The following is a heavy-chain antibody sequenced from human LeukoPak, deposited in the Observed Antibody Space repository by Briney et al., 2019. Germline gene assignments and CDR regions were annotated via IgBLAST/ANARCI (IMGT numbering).Heavy chain of an antibody. CDR2: INHSGST. J-gene: IGHJ4*02. Sequence: SETLSLTCAVYGGSFSGYYWSWIRQPPGKGLEWIGEINHSGSTNYNPSLKSRVTISVDTSKNQFSLKLSSVTAADTAVYYCARDSSSWTKAKKLDYWGQGTLVTVSS. D-gene: IGHD6-13*01. CDR1: GGSFSGYY. CDR3: ARDSSSWTKAKKLDY. V-gene: IGHV4-34*01.